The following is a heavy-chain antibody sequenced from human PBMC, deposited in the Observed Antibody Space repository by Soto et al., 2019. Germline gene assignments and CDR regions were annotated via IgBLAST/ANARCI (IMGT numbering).Heavy chain of an antibody. CDR3: ARGRRSSTRFHGRYYYYYMDV. Sequence: GAAVKVSCKASGYTFTSYDINWVRQATGQGLEWMGWMNPNSGNTGYAQKFQGRVTMTRNTSISTAYMELSSLRSEDTAVYYCARGRRSSTRFHGRYYYYYMDVWGKGTTVTVSS. CDR1: GYTFTSYD. CDR2: MNPNSGNT. D-gene: IGHD6-6*01. V-gene: IGHV1-8*01. J-gene: IGHJ6*03.